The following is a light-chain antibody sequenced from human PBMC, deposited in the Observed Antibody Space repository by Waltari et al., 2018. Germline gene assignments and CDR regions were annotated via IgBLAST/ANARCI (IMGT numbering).Light chain of an antibody. Sequence: QSVLTQPPSASGTPGQTVTISRSGSASTIGVQPLNWYQQVPGTAPKLLIYSNNQRPSGVPDRFSGSKSGTSASLAISGLQSEDEAVYYCAPWDNSLNGPVFGGGTKLTVL. CDR2: SNN. V-gene: IGLV1-44*01. CDR1: ASTIGVQP. J-gene: IGLJ2*01. CDR3: APWDNSLNGPV.